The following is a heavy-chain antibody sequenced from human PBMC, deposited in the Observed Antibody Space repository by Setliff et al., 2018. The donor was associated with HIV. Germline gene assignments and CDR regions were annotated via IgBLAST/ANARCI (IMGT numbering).Heavy chain of an antibody. J-gene: IGHJ6*03. CDR1: GDTFSSYA. D-gene: IGHD2-15*01. V-gene: IGHV1-69*13. CDR2: IIPIFGTA. Sequence: ASVKVSCKASGDTFSSYAISWVRQAPGQGLEWMGGIIPIFGTANYAQKFQDRVTITADESTSTAYMELSSLRSEDTAVYYCARGDTPSYYYYYYMDVWGKGTTVTVSS. CDR3: ARGDTPSYYYYYYMDV.